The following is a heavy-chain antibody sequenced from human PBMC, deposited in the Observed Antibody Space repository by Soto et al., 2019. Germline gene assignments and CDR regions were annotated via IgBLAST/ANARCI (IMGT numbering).Heavy chain of an antibody. V-gene: IGHV4-30-4*01. CDR3: ASIRFLEWLPKDDAFDI. CDR1: VGSISSGDYY. D-gene: IGHD3-3*01. J-gene: IGHJ3*02. Sequence: SETLCVSCTLSVGSISSGDYYWSGIRQPRGKGLEWIGYIYYSGSTYYNPSLKSRVSISVDTSKNQFSLKLSSVTAADTAVYYCASIRFLEWLPKDDAFDIWGQGTMVTVSS. CDR2: IYYSGST.